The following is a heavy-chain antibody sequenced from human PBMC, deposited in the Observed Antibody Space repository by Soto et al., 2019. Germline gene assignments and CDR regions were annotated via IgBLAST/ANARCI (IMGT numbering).Heavy chain of an antibody. D-gene: IGHD3-3*02. J-gene: IGHJ3*02. CDR2: ISYDGSNK. CDR1: GFTFSSYA. V-gene: IGHV3-30-3*01. Sequence: GDSLILSCAASGFTFSSYAMHWVRQAPGKGLEWVAVISYDGSNKYYADSVKGRFTISRDNSKNTLYLQMNCLRAEDTAVYYCARIRDGPKGAFDIWGQGTMVTVSS. CDR3: ARIRDGPKGAFDI.